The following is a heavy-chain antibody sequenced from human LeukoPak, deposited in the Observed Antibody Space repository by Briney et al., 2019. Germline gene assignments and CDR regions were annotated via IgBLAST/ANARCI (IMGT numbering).Heavy chain of an antibody. V-gene: IGHV4-39*01. Sequence: SETLSLTCTASGDSMSSNYYYWGWIRQPPGKGLEWIGTVYFTGSPYYNPSLKSRVTISVDTSETQFSLTLSSVTAADTAVYFCARHLAVPATTYYYYYMDVWGKGTTVTVSS. CDR1: GDSMSSNYYY. CDR2: VYFTGSP. J-gene: IGHJ6*03. D-gene: IGHD2-15*01. CDR3: ARHLAVPATTYYYYYMDV.